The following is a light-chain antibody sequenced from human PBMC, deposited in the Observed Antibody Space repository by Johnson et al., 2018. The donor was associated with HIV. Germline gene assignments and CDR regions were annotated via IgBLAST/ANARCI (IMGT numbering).Light chain of an antibody. J-gene: IGLJ1*01. Sequence: QSVLTQPPSVSAAPGQKVTISCSGSNSNIGNNYVSWYQQLPGTAPKLLIYENNKRPSGIPDRFSGSKSGTSATLGITGLQTGDAADYYCGTWDSSLSAHVFGTGTKVSVL. V-gene: IGLV1-51*02. CDR2: ENN. CDR1: NSNIGNNY. CDR3: GTWDSSLSAHV.